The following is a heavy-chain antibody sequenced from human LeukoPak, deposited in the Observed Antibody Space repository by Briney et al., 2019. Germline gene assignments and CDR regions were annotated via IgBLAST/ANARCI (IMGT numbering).Heavy chain of an antibody. D-gene: IGHD3-10*01. CDR3: ARDTGAGSSFDY. J-gene: IGHJ4*02. V-gene: IGHV3-23*01. CDR2: ISGSGGST. Sequence: GGSLRLSCAASGFTFSSYAMSWVRQAPGKGLEWVSAISGSGGSTYYADSVKGRFTISRDNSKNTLYLQMNSLRAEDTAVYYCARDTGAGSSFDYWGQGTLVTVSS. CDR1: GFTFSSYA.